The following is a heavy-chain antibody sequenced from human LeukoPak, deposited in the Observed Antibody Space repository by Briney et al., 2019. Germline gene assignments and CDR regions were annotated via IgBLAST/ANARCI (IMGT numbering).Heavy chain of an antibody. CDR1: GGSISSGSYY. Sequence: SETLSLTCTVSGGSISSGSYYWSWIRQPAGKGLEWIGRIYTSGSTNYNPSLNSRVTISVDTSKNQFSLKLSSVTAADTAVYYCARDLHGGPDWYFDLWGRGTLVTVSS. V-gene: IGHV4-61*02. CDR2: IYTSGST. D-gene: IGHD6-25*01. CDR3: ARDLHGGPDWYFDL. J-gene: IGHJ2*01.